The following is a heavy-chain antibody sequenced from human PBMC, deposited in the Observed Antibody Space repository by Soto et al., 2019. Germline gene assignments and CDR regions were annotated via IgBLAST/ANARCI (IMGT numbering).Heavy chain of an antibody. CDR3: ARSYPYYYDCSGYYSSVRHFDL. D-gene: IGHD3-22*01. V-gene: IGHV1-8*01. CDR1: GYTFTSYD. CDR2: MNPNSGNT. J-gene: IGHJ2*01. Sequence: QVQLVQSGAEVKKPGASVKVSCKASGYTFTSYDINWVRQATGQGLEWMGWMNPNSGNTGYAQKFQGRVTMTRNTSIRTTYMELRSLRSEDTAVYYCARSYPYYYDCSGYYSSVRHFDLWGRGTLVTVSS.